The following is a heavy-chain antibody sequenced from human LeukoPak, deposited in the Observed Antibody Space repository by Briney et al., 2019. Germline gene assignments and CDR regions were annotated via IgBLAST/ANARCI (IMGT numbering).Heavy chain of an antibody. Sequence: GASVKVPCKASGYIFTGYYLHWVRQAPGQGREWMGWINPDSGGTNYAQKFQGRVTMTRDTSISTVYMELSRLRSDDTAVYYCARGNSGYQLNWFDPWGQGTLVTVSS. V-gene: IGHV1-2*02. CDR2: INPDSGGT. CDR3: ARGNSGYQLNWFDP. J-gene: IGHJ5*02. CDR1: GYIFTGYY. D-gene: IGHD3-22*01.